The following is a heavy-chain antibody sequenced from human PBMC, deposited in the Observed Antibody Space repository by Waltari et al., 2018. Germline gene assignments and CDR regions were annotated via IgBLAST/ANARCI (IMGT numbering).Heavy chain of an antibody. CDR2: VYVDRRT. CDR3: ARYYPSGKDYIDV. Sequence: QVQLQESGPGLVKPSQTLSLHCRVSGDPISSGFYPWSWIRQPAGRGLEWIGRVYVDRRTAYNPSLSSRVTISLDTSRNRFSLELTSVTAADTAIYYCARYYPSGKDYIDVWGKGTTVSVSS. V-gene: IGHV4-61*02. D-gene: IGHD3-10*01. J-gene: IGHJ6*03. CDR1: GDPISSGFYP.